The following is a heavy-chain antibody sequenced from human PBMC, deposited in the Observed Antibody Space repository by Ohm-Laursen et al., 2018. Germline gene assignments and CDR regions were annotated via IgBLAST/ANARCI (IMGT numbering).Heavy chain of an antibody. V-gene: IGHV5-51*03. J-gene: IGHJ3*01. D-gene: IGHD1-26*01. CDR3: AFQGPTSANNAFAF. CDR1: GYRFTDCW. CDR2: IYPADSKT. Sequence: GESLKISCKGSGYRFTDCWIAWVRQMPGRGLEWMGIIYPADSKTAYSPSFQGQVTISVDRSITTAFLQWSSLEASDTAIYYCAFQGPTSANNAFAFWGQGTMVTVSS.